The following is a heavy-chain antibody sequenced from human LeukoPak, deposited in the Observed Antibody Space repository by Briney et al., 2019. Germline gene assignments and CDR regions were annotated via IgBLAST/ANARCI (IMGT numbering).Heavy chain of an antibody. CDR1: GDSISGSSYY. CDR3: ARGRGSSWSPLLDY. D-gene: IGHD6-13*01. V-gene: IGHV4-39*07. J-gene: IGHJ4*02. Sequence: SETLSLTCTVSGDSISGSSYYWGWIRQAPGMGLEWIGNIYYSGSTYYNPSLKSRVIISVDTSKNQFSLNLSSVTAADTAVYYCARGRGSSWSPLLDYWGQGTLVTVSS. CDR2: IYYSGST.